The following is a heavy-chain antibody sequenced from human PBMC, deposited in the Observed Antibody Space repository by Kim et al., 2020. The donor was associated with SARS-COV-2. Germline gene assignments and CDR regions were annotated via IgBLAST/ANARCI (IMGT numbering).Heavy chain of an antibody. CDR1: GFTFSSYA. D-gene: IGHD6-13*01. CDR2: ISGSGGST. J-gene: IGHJ3*02. Sequence: GGSLRLSCAASGFTFSSYAMSWVRQAPGKGLEWVSAISGSGGSTYYADSVKGRFTISRDNSKNTLYLQMNSLRAEDTAVYYCAKAWDPGYSVSYAFDIWGQGTMVTVSS. V-gene: IGHV3-23*01. CDR3: AKAWDPGYSVSYAFDI.